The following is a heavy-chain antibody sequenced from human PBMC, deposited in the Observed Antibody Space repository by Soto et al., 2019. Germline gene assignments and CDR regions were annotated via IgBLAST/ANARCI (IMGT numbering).Heavy chain of an antibody. V-gene: IGHV3-48*02. D-gene: IGHD6-6*01. CDR3: ARGGSSSDNGMDV. CDR2: ISSRSYTI. J-gene: IGHJ6*02. CDR1: GFTFSTYS. Sequence: EVKLVESGGDLVQPGGSLRLSCAASGFTFSTYSMNWVRQAPGKGLEWVSYISSRSYTIYYVDSVKGRFTISRDNAKNSLYLQMNSLRDEDTAVYYCARGGSSSDNGMDVWGQGKTVTVSS.